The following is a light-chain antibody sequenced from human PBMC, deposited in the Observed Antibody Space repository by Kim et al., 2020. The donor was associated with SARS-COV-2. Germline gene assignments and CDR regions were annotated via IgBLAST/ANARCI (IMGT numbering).Light chain of an antibody. V-gene: IGLV1-47*01. Sequence: GQRVTISFSGSSSNIGSNYVYWYQQLPGTAPQLLIYRNNQRPSGVPDRFSGSKSGTSASLAISGLRSEDEADYYCAAWDDSLSGRVFGGGTQLTVL. CDR3: AAWDDSLSGRV. CDR2: RNN. J-gene: IGLJ3*02. CDR1: SSNIGSNY.